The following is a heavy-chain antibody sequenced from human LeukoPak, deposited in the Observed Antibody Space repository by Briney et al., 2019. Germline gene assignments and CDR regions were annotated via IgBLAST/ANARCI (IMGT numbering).Heavy chain of an antibody. V-gene: IGHV1-18*01. J-gene: IGHJ4*02. CDR3: ARDSGGRGHFDF. Sequence: ASVKVSCKASGYTFTSYDISWVRQAPGQGLEWMGWISAYNANTNYAQKLQGRVTMTTDTSTGTAYMELRSLRSDDTAVYYCARDSGGRGHFDFWGQGTLVIVSS. CDR1: GYTFTSYD. CDR2: ISAYNANT. D-gene: IGHD3-16*01.